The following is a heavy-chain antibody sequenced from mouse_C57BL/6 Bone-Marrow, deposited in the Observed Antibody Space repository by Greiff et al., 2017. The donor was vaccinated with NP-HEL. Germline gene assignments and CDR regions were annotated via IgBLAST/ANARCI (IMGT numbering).Heavy chain of an antibody. CDR3: ARDGGFWDGGYAMDY. Sequence: EVQLQESGPGLVKPSQSLSLTCSVTGYSITSGYYWNWIRQFPGNKLEWMGYISYDGSNNYNPSLKNRISITRDTSKNQFFLKLNSVTTEDTATYYCARDGGFWDGGYAMDYWGQGTSVTVSS. J-gene: IGHJ4*01. V-gene: IGHV3-6*01. CDR1: GYSITSGYY. D-gene: IGHD4-1*01. CDR2: ISYDGSN.